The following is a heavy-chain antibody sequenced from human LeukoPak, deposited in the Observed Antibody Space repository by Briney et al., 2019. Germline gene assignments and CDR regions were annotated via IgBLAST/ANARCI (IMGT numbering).Heavy chain of an antibody. J-gene: IGHJ4*02. CDR1: GGSISSYY. V-gene: IGHV4-59*01. Sequence: PSETLSLTCTVSGGSISSYYWSWIRQPPGKGLEWIGYIYYSGSTNYNPSLKSRVTISVDTSKNQFSLKLSSVIAADTAVYYCARGGTSWYYDSSGYYYWGQGTLVTVSS. CDR2: IYYSGST. CDR3: ARGGTSWYYDSSGYYY. D-gene: IGHD3-22*01.